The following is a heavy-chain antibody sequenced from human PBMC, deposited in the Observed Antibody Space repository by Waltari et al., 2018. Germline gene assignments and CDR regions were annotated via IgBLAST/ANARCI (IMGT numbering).Heavy chain of an antibody. CDR1: RFNFHSYP. CDR3: AREATMREYFDY. J-gene: IGHJ4*02. V-gene: IGHV3-30*04. Sequence: QVQLVESGGGGPQPGRSLRVSWLALRFNFHSYPMNWVRQAPGQGLEWVAFISYDGVIKNYADSVKGRFTISRDNSKNTVYLQMSSLTSADTAVYFCAREATMREYFDYWGQGAQVTVSS. D-gene: IGHD5-12*01. CDR2: ISYDGVIK.